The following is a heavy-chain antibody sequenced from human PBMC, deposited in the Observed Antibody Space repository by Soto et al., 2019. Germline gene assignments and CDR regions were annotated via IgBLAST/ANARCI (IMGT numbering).Heavy chain of an antibody. CDR3: ARSDQNWFDP. CDR1: GDSISSRTYY. Sequence: PSETLSLTCTVSGDSISSRTYYWGWIRQPPGKGLEWIGNIYYSGSTYYNPSLKSRVTIXXXXSXNXFXLXLXSVTXADTAVYYCARSDQNWFDPWGQGTLVTVSS. CDR2: IYYSGST. V-gene: IGHV4-39*01. J-gene: IGHJ5*02.